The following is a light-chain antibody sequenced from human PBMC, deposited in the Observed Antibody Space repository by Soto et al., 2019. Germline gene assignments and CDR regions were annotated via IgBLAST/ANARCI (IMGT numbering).Light chain of an antibody. V-gene: IGLV2-14*01. J-gene: IGLJ1*01. Sequence: QSALTQPASVSGSPGQSITISCTGTSSDVGGYNYVSWYQQHPGKAPKLIIYDVDNRPSGISSRFSGSKSGNTASLTISGLQAEDEADYYCSSFSYSSTPNYVFGTGTKV. CDR2: DVD. CDR3: SSFSYSSTPNYV. CDR1: SSDVGGYNY.